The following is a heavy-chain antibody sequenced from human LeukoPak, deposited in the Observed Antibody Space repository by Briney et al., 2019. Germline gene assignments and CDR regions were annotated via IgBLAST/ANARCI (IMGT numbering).Heavy chain of an antibody. V-gene: IGHV3-48*01. CDR1: GFTFSAYS. D-gene: IGHD6-13*01. CDR2: IGISSGNT. CDR3: AGGARRQQPFDY. J-gene: IGHJ4*02. Sequence: PGGSLRLSCAASGFTFSAYSMNWVRQAPGKGLEWISYIGISSGNTKYADSVKGRFTISGDKAKNSLYLQMNSLRVEDTAVYYCAGGARRQQPFDYWRQGTLVTVSS.